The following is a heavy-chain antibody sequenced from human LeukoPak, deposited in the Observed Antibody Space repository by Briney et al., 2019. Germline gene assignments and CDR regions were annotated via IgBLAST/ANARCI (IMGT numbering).Heavy chain of an antibody. J-gene: IGHJ6*03. CDR2: IYTSGST. CDR1: GGSISSYY. V-gene: IGHV4-4*07. D-gene: IGHD4-17*01. CDR3: ARERTPVSTVTTLYYYYYMDV. Sequence: PSETLSLTCTVSGGSISSYYWSWIRQPAGKGLEWIGRIYTSGSTNYNPSLKSRVTMSVDTSKNQFSLKLSSVTAADTAVYYCARERTPVSTVTTLYYYYYMDVWGKGTTVTISS.